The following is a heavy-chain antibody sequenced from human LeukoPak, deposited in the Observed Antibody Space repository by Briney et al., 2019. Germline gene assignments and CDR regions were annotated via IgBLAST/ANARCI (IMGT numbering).Heavy chain of an antibody. V-gene: IGHV3-48*02. Sequence: GRSLRLSFAASGFTFSIYSMNWVRQSPGKGLEWVSYISSSSSTIYDADSVKGRFTISRDNTTNSLYLQMNSLRDDDTAVYYCARPIYYCGVDVWGQGTTVTVSS. J-gene: IGHJ6*02. CDR1: GFTFSIYS. CDR2: ISSSSSTI. CDR3: ARPIYYCGVDV.